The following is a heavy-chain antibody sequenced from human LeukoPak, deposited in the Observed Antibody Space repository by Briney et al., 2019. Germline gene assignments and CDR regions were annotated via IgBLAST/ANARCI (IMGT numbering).Heavy chain of an antibody. J-gene: IGHJ4*02. Sequence: PSGTLSLTCAVSGGSISTSNWWSWVRQPPGKGLEWIGEIYHSGSTNYNSSLKSRVTIPVDKSKNQFSLKLSSVTAADTAVYYCARKTYDSGSFSNWGQGTLVTVSS. CDR2: IYHSGST. V-gene: IGHV4-4*02. CDR1: GGSISTSNW. D-gene: IGHD3-10*01. CDR3: ARKTYDSGSFSN.